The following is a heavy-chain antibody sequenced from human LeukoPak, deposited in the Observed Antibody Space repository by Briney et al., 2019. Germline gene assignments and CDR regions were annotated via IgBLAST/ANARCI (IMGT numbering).Heavy chain of an antibody. V-gene: IGHV1-2*02. J-gene: IGHJ4*02. D-gene: IGHD6-19*01. CDR3: ASGGLEQWLVPLDYFDY. Sequence: GASVKVSCKASGYTFTGYYMHWVRQAPGQGLEWMGWINPNSGGTNYAQKFQGRVTMTRDTSISTAYMELSRLRSDDTAVYYCASGGLEQWLVPLDYFDYWGQGTLVTVSS. CDR2: INPNSGGT. CDR1: GYTFTGYY.